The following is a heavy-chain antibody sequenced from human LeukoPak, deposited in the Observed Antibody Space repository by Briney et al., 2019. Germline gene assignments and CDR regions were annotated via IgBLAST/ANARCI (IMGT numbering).Heavy chain of an antibody. V-gene: IGHV4-59*12. CDR3: ARTGYSSSPEDI. Sequence: SETLSLTCTVSGGSISSYYWSWIRQPPGKGLEWIGYIYYSGSTNYNPSLKSRVTMSVDTSKNQFSLKLSSVTAADTAVYYCARTGYSSSPEDIWGQGTMVTVSS. D-gene: IGHD6-13*01. CDR1: GGSISSYY. J-gene: IGHJ3*02. CDR2: IYYSGST.